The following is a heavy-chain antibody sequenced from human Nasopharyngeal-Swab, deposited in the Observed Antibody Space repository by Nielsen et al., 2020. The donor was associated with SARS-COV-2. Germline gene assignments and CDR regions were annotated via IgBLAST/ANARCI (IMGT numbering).Heavy chain of an antibody. CDR3: ARVGFSTVLTPSWFDP. J-gene: IGHJ5*02. CDR2: INAGNGNT. CDR1: GYSFNSYT. V-gene: IGHV1-3*01. Sequence: ASVNVSCKASGYSFNSYTMHWVRQAPGQRIEWIGWINAGNGNTKYSQKFEGRVTITRDTSASTAYMELSSLRSEDTAVYYCARVGFSTVLTPSWFDPWGQGTLVTVSS. D-gene: IGHD4-23*01.